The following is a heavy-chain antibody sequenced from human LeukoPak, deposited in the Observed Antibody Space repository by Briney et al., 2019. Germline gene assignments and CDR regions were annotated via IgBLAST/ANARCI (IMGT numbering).Heavy chain of an antibody. CDR3: ASGRGGRYYYMDV. D-gene: IGHD3-16*01. J-gene: IGHJ6*03. CDR1: GFTFSSYG. V-gene: IGHV3-30*02. Sequence: PGGSLRLSCAASGFTFSSYGMHWVRQAPGKGLEWVAFIRYDGSNKYYADSVKGRFTISRDNSKNTLYLQMNSLRAEDTAVYYCASGRGGRYYYMDVWGKGTTVTVSS. CDR2: IRYDGSNK.